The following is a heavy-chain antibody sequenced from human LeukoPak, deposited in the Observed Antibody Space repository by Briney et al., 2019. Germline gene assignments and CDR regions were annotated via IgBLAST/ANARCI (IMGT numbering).Heavy chain of an antibody. V-gene: IGHV3-30*02. J-gene: IGHJ4*02. D-gene: IGHD5-24*01. CDR3: AKDPLRGGYNDEAGDY. CDR1: GFIFSSYG. CDR2: IRYDGSNK. Sequence: HPGGSLRLSCAASGFIFSSYGMHWVRQAPGKGLEWVAFIRYDGSNKYYADSVKGRFTLSRDDSKNTLYLQMNSLRTEDTAMYYCAKDPLRGGYNDEAGDYWGQGTLVIVSS.